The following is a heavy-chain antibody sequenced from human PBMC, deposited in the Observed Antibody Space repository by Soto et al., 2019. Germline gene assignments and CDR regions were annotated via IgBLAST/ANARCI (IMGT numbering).Heavy chain of an antibody. D-gene: IGHD2-15*01. CDR2: MNPDSGDT. CDR1: GYPFSAFD. Sequence: QVQLVQSGAEVKKPGASVKVSCEASGYPFSAFDINWVRQAGGQGLEWMGWMNPDSGDTAFAQRFQDRITMTRSTSISTDYMELSRLTSDDTAVYFCVRQPGGVATPGDDYWGQGTLFTVSS. CDR3: VRQPGGVATPGDDY. V-gene: IGHV1-8*01. J-gene: IGHJ4*02.